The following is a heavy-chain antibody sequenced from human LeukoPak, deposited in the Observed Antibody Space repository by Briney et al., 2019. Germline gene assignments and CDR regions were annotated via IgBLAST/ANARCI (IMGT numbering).Heavy chain of an antibody. CDR1: GYTFTTYA. CDR2: ISTYNGDT. D-gene: IGHD5-12*01. CDR3: ARDPRGYGGRTLDY. Sequence: ASVKVSCKASGYTFTTYAITWVRQAPGQGLEWMGWISTYNGDTNYAQKFQGRVTMTTDTSTRTAYMELRSLTSDDTAMYYCARDPRGYGGRTLDYWGEGTLVTVSS. J-gene: IGHJ4*02. V-gene: IGHV1-18*01.